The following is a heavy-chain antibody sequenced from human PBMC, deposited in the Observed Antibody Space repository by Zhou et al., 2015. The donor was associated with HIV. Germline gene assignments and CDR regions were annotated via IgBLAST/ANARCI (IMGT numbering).Heavy chain of an antibody. D-gene: IGHD2-2*01. CDR3: ARGMDQDVEVLPADYCFDY. CDR1: GGIFSSQA. Sequence: QVQLVQSGAEVKKPGSSVKVSCKASGGIFSSQAISWVRQAPGQGLEWIGGIIPIFGIAKYSQKFQGRVTISADESTTTAYMELSSLKSDDSAVYYCARGMDQDVEVLPADYCFDYWGQGTRITSPQ. CDR2: IIPIFGIA. J-gene: IGHJ4*02. V-gene: IGHV1-69*13.